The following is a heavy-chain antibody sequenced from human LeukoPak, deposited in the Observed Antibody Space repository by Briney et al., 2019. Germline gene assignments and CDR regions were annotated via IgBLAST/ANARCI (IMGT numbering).Heavy chain of an antibody. CDR3: ARHRGGVQAIHFDY. CDR1: GGSISSCNYY. Sequence: PSETLSLTCTVSGGSISSCNYYWVWIRQPPGKGLEWIGSIYYSGSTYYNPSLKSRVTISVVTSKNQSSLKLSYVTAADTAVYYCARHRGGVQAIHFDYWGQGTLVTVSS. V-gene: IGHV4-39*01. CDR2: IYYSGST. J-gene: IGHJ4*02. D-gene: IGHD1-26*01.